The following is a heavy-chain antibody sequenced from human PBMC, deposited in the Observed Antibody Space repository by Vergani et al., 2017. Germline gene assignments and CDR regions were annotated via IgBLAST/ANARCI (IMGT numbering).Heavy chain of an antibody. D-gene: IGHD3-9*01. CDR1: GYTFSNYY. CDR3: ARGDYGILTGYRY. J-gene: IGHJ4*02. V-gene: IGHV1-46*03. CDR2: INPSGGHT. Sequence: QVQVVQSGAEVKKSGASVKVSCKTSGYTFSNYYMHWVRQAPGQGLEWMGIINPSGGHTNYAQKFKGRVTMTRDTSRSTVYMELSSLRSEDTAIYYCARGDYGILTGYRYWGQGTLVTVSA.